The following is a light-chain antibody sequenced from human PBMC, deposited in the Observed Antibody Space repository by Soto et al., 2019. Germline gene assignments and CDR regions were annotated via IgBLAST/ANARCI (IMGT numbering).Light chain of an antibody. V-gene: IGKV3-20*01. J-gene: IGKJ2*01. Sequence: EIVLTQSPGTLSLSPGERATPPCRARPRVSRNYLAWYQQKPGQAPRLLIYGASSRATGIPDRFSGSGSGTDFTLTISRLEPEDFAVYYCQQYASSPVYTFGQGTKLEIK. CDR1: PRVSRNY. CDR2: GAS. CDR3: QQYASSPVYT.